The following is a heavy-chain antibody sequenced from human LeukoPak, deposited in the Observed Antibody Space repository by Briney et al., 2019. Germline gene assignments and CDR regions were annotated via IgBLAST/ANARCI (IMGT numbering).Heavy chain of an antibody. CDR2: ISYDGSNK. CDR3: ARVYNYYDSSGPIDY. CDR1: GFTFSSYA. V-gene: IGHV3-30*04. J-gene: IGHJ4*02. Sequence: GRSLRLSSAASGFTFSSYAMHWVRQAPGKGLEWVAVISYDGSNKYYADSVKGRFTISRDNSKNTLYLQMNSLRAEDTAVYYCARVYNYYDSSGPIDYWGQGTLVTVSS. D-gene: IGHD3-22*01.